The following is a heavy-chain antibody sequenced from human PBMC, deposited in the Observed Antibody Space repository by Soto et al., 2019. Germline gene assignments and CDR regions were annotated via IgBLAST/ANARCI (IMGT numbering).Heavy chain of an antibody. J-gene: IGHJ4*02. CDR1: GYTFTSYG. CDR2: IRAYTGYT. CDR3: ARASDGYGSGWYVGYFDY. Sequence: ASVKVSCKASGYTFTSYGVSWVRQAPGQGLEWMGWIRAYTGYTNYAQKFQGRVTITTDTSTSTAYMELRSLISDDTAVYYCARASDGYGSGWYVGYFDYWGQGTLVTVSS. D-gene: IGHD6-19*01. V-gene: IGHV1-18*04.